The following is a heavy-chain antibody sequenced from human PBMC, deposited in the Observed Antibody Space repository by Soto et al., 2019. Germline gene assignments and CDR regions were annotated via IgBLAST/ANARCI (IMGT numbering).Heavy chain of an antibody. Sequence: GGSLRLSCAASGFTFSTYAMSWVRQAPGKGLEWVSAISGSPSSTYYADSVKGRFTISRDNSKKTLFLQMNSLRAEDTAIYYCAKDGYDSSGHLYYLDYPGQRTPDTVSA. D-gene: IGHD3-22*01. CDR2: ISGSPSST. CDR1: GFTFSTYA. V-gene: IGHV3-23*01. J-gene: IGHJ4*02. CDR3: AKDGYDSSGHLYYLDY.